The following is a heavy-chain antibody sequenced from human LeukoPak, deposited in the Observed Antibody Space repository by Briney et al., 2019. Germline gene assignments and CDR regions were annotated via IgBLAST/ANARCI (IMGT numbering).Heavy chain of an antibody. CDR3: ARQWLQYPGLFDY. V-gene: IGHV5-51*01. Sequence: GESLKISCKGSGYSINNYWIGWVRQMPGKGLEWMGIIYPADSDIRYSPSFQGQVTISADKSISTAYLQWSSLKASDTAMYYCARQWLQYPGLFDYWGQGTLVTVSS. D-gene: IGHD5-24*01. J-gene: IGHJ4*02. CDR1: GYSINNYW. CDR2: IYPADSDI.